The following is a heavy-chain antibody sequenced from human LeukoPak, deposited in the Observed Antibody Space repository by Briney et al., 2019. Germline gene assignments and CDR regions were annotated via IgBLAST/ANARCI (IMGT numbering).Heavy chain of an antibody. V-gene: IGHV1-18*01. CDR2: ISAYNGNT. Sequence: GASVKVSCKASGYTFTSYGISWVRQAPGQGLEWMGWISAYNGNTNYAQKLQGRVTMTTDTSTSTAYMELRSLRSDDTAVYYCARQLYYDFWSGYPPPFDYWGQGTLVIVSS. J-gene: IGHJ4*02. D-gene: IGHD3-3*01. CDR3: ARQLYYDFWSGYPPPFDY. CDR1: GYTFTSYG.